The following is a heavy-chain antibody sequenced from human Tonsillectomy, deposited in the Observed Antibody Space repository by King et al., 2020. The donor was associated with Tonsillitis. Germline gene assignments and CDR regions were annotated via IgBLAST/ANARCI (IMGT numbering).Heavy chain of an antibody. CDR1: GFTFSSYA. D-gene: IGHD2-15*01. J-gene: IGHJ4*02. Sequence: VQLVESGGGLVQPGGSLRLSCAASGFTFSSYAMNWVRQAPGKGLEWVSAISGSGGSTYYADSVKGRFTISRDNSKNTLYPQMNSLRAEDTAVYYCAKRLGYCSGGSCDALDYWGQGTLVTV. CDR2: ISGSGGST. V-gene: IGHV3-23*04. CDR3: AKRLGYCSGGSCDALDY.